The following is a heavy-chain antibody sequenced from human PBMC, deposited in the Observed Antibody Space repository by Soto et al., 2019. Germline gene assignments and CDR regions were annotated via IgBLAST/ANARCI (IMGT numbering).Heavy chain of an antibody. CDR1: GFTFSSYA. J-gene: IGHJ6*02. CDR2: ISGSGGST. D-gene: IGHD3-22*01. V-gene: IGHV3-23*01. CDR3: AKGGDSSGYYYYYYGMDV. Sequence: LRLSCAASGFTFSSYAMSWVRQAPGKGLEWVSAISGSGGSTYYADSVKGRFTISRDNSKNTLYLQMNSLRAEDTAVYYCAKGGDSSGYYYYYYGMDVWGQGTTVTVSS.